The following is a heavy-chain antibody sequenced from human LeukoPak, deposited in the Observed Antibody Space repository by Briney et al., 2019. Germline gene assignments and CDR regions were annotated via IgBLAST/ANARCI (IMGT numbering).Heavy chain of an antibody. CDR3: ARAYDYGGNSDYFDY. D-gene: IGHD4-23*01. CDR2: IYTSGST. J-gene: IGHJ4*02. CDR1: GGSISSYY. Sequence: SETLSLTCTVSGGSISSYYWSWIRQPAGQGLEWIGRIYTSGSTNYNPSLKSRVTMSVDTSKNQFSLKLSSVTAADTAVYYCARAYDYGGNSDYFDYWGQGTLVTVSS. V-gene: IGHV4-4*07.